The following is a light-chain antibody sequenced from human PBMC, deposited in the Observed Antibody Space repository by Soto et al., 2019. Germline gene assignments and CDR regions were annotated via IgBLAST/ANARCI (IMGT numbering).Light chain of an antibody. CDR2: GAS. V-gene: IGKV3-15*01. CDR3: QQYNNWPWT. CDR1: QSVSSSN. J-gene: IGKJ1*01. Sequence: PGERATLSCRASQSVSSSNFAWYQQKPGQAPRLLIYGASTRATTFPARFSGSGSGTDFTLTISSLQSEDFAVYYCQQYNNWPWTFGQGTKVDI.